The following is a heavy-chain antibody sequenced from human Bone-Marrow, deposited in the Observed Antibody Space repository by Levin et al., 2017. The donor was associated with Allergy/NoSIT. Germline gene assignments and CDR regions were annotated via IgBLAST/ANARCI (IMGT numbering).Heavy chain of an antibody. D-gene: IGHD3-22*01. CDR3: AKAAGDYYESSAYSDF. CDR1: GFTFSNYP. Sequence: GESLKISCVASGFTFSNYPMSWVRQVPGKGLEWVATVGGTGRSTYYADSVKGRFAISRDNSKITLYLLMHSLRAEDTAVYYCAKAAGDYYESSAYSDFWGQGALVTVSS. J-gene: IGHJ4*02. V-gene: IGHV3-23*01. CDR2: VGGTGRST.